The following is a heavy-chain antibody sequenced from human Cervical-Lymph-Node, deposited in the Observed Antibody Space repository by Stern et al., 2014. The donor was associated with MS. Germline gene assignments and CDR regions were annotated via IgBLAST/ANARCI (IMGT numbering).Heavy chain of an antibody. CDR2: MNPNSVGA. D-gene: IGHD6-19*01. CDR1: GYTFTGYY. Sequence: QVQLVESGAEVKKAGASVKVSCKALGYTFTGYYIHWVRQAPGQGLEWMGRMNPNSVGARYAQKFQGRVTMTRDTSINTAYMELSSLRSDDTAVYYCAKVRGRITGWEVYYGMDVWGQGTTVSVSS. V-gene: IGHV1-2*06. CDR3: AKVRGRITGWEVYYGMDV. J-gene: IGHJ6*02.